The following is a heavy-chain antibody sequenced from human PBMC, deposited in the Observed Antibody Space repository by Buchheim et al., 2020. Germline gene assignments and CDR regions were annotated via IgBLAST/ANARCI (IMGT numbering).Heavy chain of an antibody. J-gene: IGHJ4*02. V-gene: IGHV3-33*01. CDR2: IWYDGCNK. CDR3: ARDGCGGDCLYYFDY. D-gene: IGHD2-21*02. Sequence: QVQLVESGGGVVQPGRSLRLSCAASGFTFSSYGMHWVRQAPGKGLEWVAVIWYDGCNKYYADSVKGRFTISRDNSKNTLYLQMNSLRAEDTAVYYCARDGCGGDCLYYFDYWGQGTL. CDR1: GFTFSSYG.